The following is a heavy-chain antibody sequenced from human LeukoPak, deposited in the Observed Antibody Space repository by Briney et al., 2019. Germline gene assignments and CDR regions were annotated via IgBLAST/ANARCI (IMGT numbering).Heavy chain of an antibody. V-gene: IGHV4-4*07. Sequence: SETLSLTCTVSGGSINSYWSWIRQPAGKGLEWIGRISGSGTITYNPALQSRLSNSIDTSKNQFSLKLMSVTAADTAVYYCARDSGTTGEVKFDPWGQGTLVTVSS. CDR2: ISGSGTI. J-gene: IGHJ5*02. D-gene: IGHD3-10*01. CDR3: ARDSGTTGEVKFDP. CDR1: GGSINSY.